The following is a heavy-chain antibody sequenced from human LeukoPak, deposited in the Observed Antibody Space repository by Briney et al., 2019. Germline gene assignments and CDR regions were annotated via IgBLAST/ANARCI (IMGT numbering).Heavy chain of an antibody. CDR3: AMWGRRTGWYYYYYMDV. J-gene: IGHJ6*03. V-gene: IGHV1-69*05. D-gene: IGHD1-26*01. CDR1: GGTFSSYA. CDR2: IIPIFGTA. Sequence: GPSVKVSCKASGGTFSSYAISWVRQAPGQGLEWMGGIIPIFGTANYAQKFRGRVTITTDESTSTAYMELSSLRSEDTAVYYCAMWGRRTGWYYYYYMDVWGKGTTVTVSS.